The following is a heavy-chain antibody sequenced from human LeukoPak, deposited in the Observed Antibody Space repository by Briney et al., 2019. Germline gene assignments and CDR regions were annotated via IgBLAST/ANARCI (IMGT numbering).Heavy chain of an antibody. V-gene: IGHV1-18*01. J-gene: IGHJ5*02. CDR1: RYTFTSYG. CDR3: ARDYDILTGYYTNWFDP. D-gene: IGHD3-9*01. Sequence: ASVNVSCKASRYTFTSYGISWVGQAPGQGLEWMGWISAYNGNTNYAQKLQGRVTMTTDTSTSTAYMELRSLRSDDTAVYYCARDYDILTGYYTNWFDPWGQGTLVTVSS. CDR2: ISAYNGNT.